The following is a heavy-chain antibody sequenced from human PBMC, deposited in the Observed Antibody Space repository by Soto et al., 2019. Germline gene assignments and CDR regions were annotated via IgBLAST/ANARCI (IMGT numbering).Heavy chain of an antibody. Sequence: PSETLSLTCTVSGGSISSYYWSWIRQPPGKGLEWIGYIYYSGSTNYNPSLKSRVTISVDTSKNQFSLKLSSVTAADTAVYYCARTYYYDSSGSFTFDIWGQGTMVTVAS. D-gene: IGHD3-22*01. CDR1: GGSISSYY. V-gene: IGHV4-59*01. CDR3: ARTYYYDSSGSFTFDI. CDR2: IYYSGST. J-gene: IGHJ3*02.